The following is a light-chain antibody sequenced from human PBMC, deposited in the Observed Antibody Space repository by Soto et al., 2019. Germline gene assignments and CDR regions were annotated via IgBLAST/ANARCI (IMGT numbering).Light chain of an antibody. CDR3: CSYGGTFYV. V-gene: IGLV1-44*01. J-gene: IGLJ1*01. CDR1: SSNIGSNT. CDR2: SSI. Sequence: QTVVTQPPSASGTAGQRVTTSCSGSSSNIGSNTVNWYQQFPGTAPKLLIYSSILRPSGVPDRFSGSKSGTSASLAISGLQSEDEADYYCCSYGGTFYVFGTGTKLTVL.